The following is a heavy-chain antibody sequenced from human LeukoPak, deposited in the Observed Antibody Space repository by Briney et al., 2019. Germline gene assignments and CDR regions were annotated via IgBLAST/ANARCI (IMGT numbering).Heavy chain of an antibody. Sequence: SVKVSCKASGGTFSSYAISWVRQAPGQGLEWMGRIIPILGIANYAQKFQGRVTITADKSTSTAYMELSSLRSEDTAVYYCARDRGGMATTNFDYWGQGTLVTVSS. V-gene: IGHV1-69*04. J-gene: IGHJ4*02. CDR1: GGTFSSYA. CDR2: IIPILGIA. D-gene: IGHD5-24*01. CDR3: ARDRGGMATTNFDY.